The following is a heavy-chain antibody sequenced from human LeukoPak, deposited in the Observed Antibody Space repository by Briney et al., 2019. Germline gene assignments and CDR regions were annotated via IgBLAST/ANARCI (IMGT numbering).Heavy chain of an antibody. CDR2: ISYDGSNK. J-gene: IGHJ6*02. CDR1: GFTLSSYA. Sequence: GGSLRLSCAASGFTLSSYAMHWVRQAPGKGLEWVAVISYDGSNKYYADSVKGRFTISRDNSKNTLYLQMNSLRAEDTAVYYCARDRGRYCSSTSCYTTGIYYYYGMDVWGQGTTVTVSS. D-gene: IGHD2-2*02. CDR3: ARDRGRYCSSTSCYTTGIYYYYGMDV. V-gene: IGHV3-30-3*01.